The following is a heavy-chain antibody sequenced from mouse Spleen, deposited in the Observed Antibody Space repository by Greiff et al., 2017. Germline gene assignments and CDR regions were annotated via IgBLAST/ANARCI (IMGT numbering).Heavy chain of an antibody. CDR3: ARYGNYEFDY. CDR1: GYTFTDYY. Sequence: EVQLVESGPELVKPGASVKISCKASGYTFTDYYMNWVKQSHGKSLEWIGDINPNNGGTSYNQKFKGKATLTVDKSSSTAYMELRSLTSEDSAVYYCARYGNYEFDYWGQGTTLTVSS. V-gene: IGHV1-26*01. J-gene: IGHJ2*01. D-gene: IGHD2-1*01. CDR2: INPNNGGT.